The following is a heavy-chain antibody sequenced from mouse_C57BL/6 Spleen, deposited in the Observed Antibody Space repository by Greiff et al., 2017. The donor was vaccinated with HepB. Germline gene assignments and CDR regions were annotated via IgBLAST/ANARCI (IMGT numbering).Heavy chain of an antibody. CDR3: ARRGGINLDFDY. D-gene: IGHD4-1*02. Sequence: EVQVVESGGDLVKPGGSLKLSCAASGFTFSSSGMSWVRQTPDKRLEWVATISSGGSYTYSPDSVKGRFTISRDNAKNTLYLQMSSLKSEDTAMYYCARRGGINLDFDYWGQGTTLTVSS. CDR2: ISSGGSYT. V-gene: IGHV5-6*01. J-gene: IGHJ2*01. CDR1: GFTFSSSG.